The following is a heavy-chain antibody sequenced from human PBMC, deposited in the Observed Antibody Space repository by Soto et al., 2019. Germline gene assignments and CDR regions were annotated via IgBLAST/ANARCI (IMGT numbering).Heavy chain of an antibody. J-gene: IGHJ4*02. V-gene: IGHV3-30-3*01. Sequence: QVQLVESGGGVVQPGRSLRLSCAASGFTFSSYAMHWVRQAPGKGLEWVAVISYDGSNKYYADSVKGRFTISRDNSKNTLYMQMNGLRAEDTAVYYCAREEPSGEGAYDYWGQGTLVTVSS. D-gene: IGHD1-26*01. CDR2: ISYDGSNK. CDR3: AREEPSGEGAYDY. CDR1: GFTFSSYA.